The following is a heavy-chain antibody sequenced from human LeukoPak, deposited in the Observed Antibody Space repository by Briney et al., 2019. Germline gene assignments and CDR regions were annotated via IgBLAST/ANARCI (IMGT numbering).Heavy chain of an antibody. Sequence: GGSLRLSCAASGFTFSTYAMSWVRQAPGKGLEWVSAIGGSGGSTYYADSVKGRFTISRDDSKNTLYLQMNSLRAEDTAIYYCAKFTRTLVRGALVNWGQGTLVTVSS. CDR3: AKFTRTLVRGALVN. CDR2: IGGSGGST. V-gene: IGHV3-23*01. J-gene: IGHJ4*02. CDR1: GFTFSTYA. D-gene: IGHD3-10*01.